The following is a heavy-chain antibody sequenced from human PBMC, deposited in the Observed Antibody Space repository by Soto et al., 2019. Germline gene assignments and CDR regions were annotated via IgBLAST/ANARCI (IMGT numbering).Heavy chain of an antibody. CDR1: GGSIIGRSCG. J-gene: IGHJ4*02. Sequence: WQSLCVPTSVAGGSIIGRSCGWGWIRQPPGKGLEWIGSIYYSGSTYYNPSLKSRVTIYVDTSKNQFSLKLSSVTAAATAVYSCASHRNSKVDYWGQRTLVTVSP. CDR2: IYYSGST. D-gene: IGHD1-7*01. V-gene: IGHV4-39*01. CDR3: ASHRNSKVDY.